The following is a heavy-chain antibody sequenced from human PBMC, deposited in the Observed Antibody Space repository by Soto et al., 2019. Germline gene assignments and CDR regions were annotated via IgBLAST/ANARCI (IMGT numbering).Heavy chain of an antibody. CDR1: GFTFSSYS. CDR2: ISSSSSYI. D-gene: IGHD4-17*01. CDR3: AREWTGLSGDYYFDY. Sequence: EVQLVESGGGLVKPGGSLRLSCAASGFTFSSYSMNWVRQAPGKGLEWVSSISSSSSYIYYADSVKGRFTISRDNAKNSLYLQMNSLRAEDTAVYYCAREWTGLSGDYYFDYWGQGTLVTVSS. J-gene: IGHJ4*02. V-gene: IGHV3-21*01.